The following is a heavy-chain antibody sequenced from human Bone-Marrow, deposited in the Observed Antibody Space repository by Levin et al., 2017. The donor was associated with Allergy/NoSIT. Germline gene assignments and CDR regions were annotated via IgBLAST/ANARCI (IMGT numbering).Heavy chain of an antibody. J-gene: IGHJ5*02. CDR1: GYTFTSYD. V-gene: IGHV1-8*01. CDR2: MNPNSGNT. CDR3: ARGQPDIVVVPAAMEENWFDP. Sequence: GGSLRLSCKASGYTFTSYDINWVRQATGQGLEWMGWMNPNSGNTGYAQKFQGRVTMTRNTSISTAYMELSSLRSEDTAVYYCARGQPDIVVVPAAMEENWFDPWGQGTLVTVSS. D-gene: IGHD2-2*01.